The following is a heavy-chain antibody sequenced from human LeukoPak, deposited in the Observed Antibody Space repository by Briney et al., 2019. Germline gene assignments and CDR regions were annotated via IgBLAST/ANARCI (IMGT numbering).Heavy chain of an antibody. V-gene: IGHV1-3*01. D-gene: IGHD1-14*01. CDR3: ALGSGNHLWNWFDP. CDR1: GYTFTNYA. Sequence: ASVKVSCKTSGYTFTNYALHWVRQAPGQRLEWMAWINPGNANTKYSQEFQGRVTITSDTSASTAYMELSSLRSEDTAVYFCALGSGNHLWNWFDPWGQGTLVTVSS. J-gene: IGHJ5*02. CDR2: INPGNANT.